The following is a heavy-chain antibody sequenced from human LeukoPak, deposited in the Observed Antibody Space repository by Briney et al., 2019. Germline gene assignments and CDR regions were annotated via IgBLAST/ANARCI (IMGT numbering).Heavy chain of an antibody. D-gene: IGHD4-17*01. V-gene: IGHV3-48*04. CDR1: GFTFSSSS. CDR2: ISSSSSTI. J-gene: IGHJ4*02. CDR3: ARGNYGDYSVDY. Sequence: GGSLRLSCGVSGFTFSSSSMNWVRQAPGKGLDWVSYISSSSSTIYYADSVKGRFTISRDNAKNSLYLQMNSLRAEDTAVYYCARGNYGDYSVDYWGQGTLVTVSS.